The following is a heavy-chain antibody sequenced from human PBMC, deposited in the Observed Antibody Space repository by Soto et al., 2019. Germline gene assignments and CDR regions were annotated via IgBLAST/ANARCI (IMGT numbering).Heavy chain of an antibody. J-gene: IGHJ6*02. CDR2: ISYDGNNK. V-gene: IGHV3-30-3*01. D-gene: IGHD2-15*01. Sequence: QVQLVESGGGVVQPGRSLRLSCAASGFTFSSYAMYWVRQAPGKGLEWVAVISYDGNNKYYADSVKGRFTISRDNSKNTSYLQMNSLNTKGTAVYYCKSAGCDGASCYTLVGILYGMDVCGQGTPVTVSS. CDR1: GFTFSSYA. CDR3: KSAGCDGASCYTLVGILYGMDV.